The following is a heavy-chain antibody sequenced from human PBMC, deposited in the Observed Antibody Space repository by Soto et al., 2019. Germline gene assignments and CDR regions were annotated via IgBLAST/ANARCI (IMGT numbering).Heavy chain of an antibody. V-gene: IGHV4-59*01. J-gene: IGHJ4*02. D-gene: IGHD4-17*01. CDR1: GGSISSYY. Sequence: QVQLQESGPGLVKPSETLSLTCTVSGGSISSYYWSWIRQPPGKGLEWIGYIYYRGSTNHNLSLKSRVTISVDTSKNQFSLKLSSVTAADTAVYYCARDSGDGGFDYWGQGTLVTVSS. CDR3: ARDSGDGGFDY. CDR2: IYYRGST.